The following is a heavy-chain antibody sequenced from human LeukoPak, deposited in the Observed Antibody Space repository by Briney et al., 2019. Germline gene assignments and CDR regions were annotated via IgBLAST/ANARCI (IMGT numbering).Heavy chain of an antibody. CDR1: GGTFSSYD. J-gene: IGHJ3*02. Sequence: GASVKVSCKASGGTFSSYDISWVRQAPGQGLEWMGRIIPILGIANYAQKFQGRVTITADKSTSTAYMELSSLRSEDTAVYYCARSAAGGAFDIWGQGTMVTVSS. V-gene: IGHV1-69*04. D-gene: IGHD3-10*01. CDR3: ARSAAGGAFDI. CDR2: IIPILGIA.